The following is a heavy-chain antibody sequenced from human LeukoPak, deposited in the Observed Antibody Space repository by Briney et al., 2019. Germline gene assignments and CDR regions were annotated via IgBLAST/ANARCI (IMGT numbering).Heavy chain of an antibody. CDR3: AKGAGILSPYYMDV. D-gene: IGHD2-15*01. V-gene: IGHV3-30*02. CDR1: GFTFSSYG. J-gene: IGHJ6*03. Sequence: GGSLRLSCAASGFTFSSYGMHWVRQAPGKGLEWVAFIRYDGGNKYHADSVKGRFTISRDNSMKTLSLQMNSLRAEDTAVYYCAKGAGILSPYYMDVWGKGTTVTVSS. CDR2: IRYDGGNK.